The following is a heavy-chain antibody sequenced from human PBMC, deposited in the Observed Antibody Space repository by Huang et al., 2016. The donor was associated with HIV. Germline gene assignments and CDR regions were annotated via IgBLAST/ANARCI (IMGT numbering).Heavy chain of an antibody. CDR2: TYYIAHSGAT. J-gene: IGHJ4*02. Sequence: QVQLQESGPGLVKPSETLSLPCTVSGGSLTSYYWSWLRQPPERGLEGIGYTYYIAHSGATIYSPALKRRVTVSVDTSKNQFSLRLSSVTAADTAVYYCASGNDYDRRGDYPAFDSWGQGILVTVSS. CDR1: GGSLTSYY. CDR3: ASGNDYDRRGDYPAFDS. D-gene: IGHD3-22*01. V-gene: IGHV4-59*01.